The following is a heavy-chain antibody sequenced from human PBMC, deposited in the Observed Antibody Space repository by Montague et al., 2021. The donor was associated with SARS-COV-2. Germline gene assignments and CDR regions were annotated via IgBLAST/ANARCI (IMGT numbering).Heavy chain of an antibody. Sequence: SETLSLTCTVSGGSIRSSSYYWGWIRQPPGKGLEWIGNIYYSGSTYYNPSLKSRVTIFVDTSKDQFSLNLNSVTVTDTAIYFCARPASGIGNAFDVWGQGTMVNVSS. J-gene: IGHJ3*01. V-gene: IGHV4-39*01. CDR2: IYYSGST. CDR3: ARPASGIGNAFDV. D-gene: IGHD3-10*01. CDR1: GGSIRSSSYY.